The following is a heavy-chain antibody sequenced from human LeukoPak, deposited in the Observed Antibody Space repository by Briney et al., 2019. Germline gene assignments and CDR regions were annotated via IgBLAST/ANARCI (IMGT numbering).Heavy chain of an antibody. Sequence: ASVKVSCKASGYTFTSYYMHWVRQAPGQGLEWMGIINPSGGSTTYAQKFQGRVTMTRDTSTSTAYMELRSLRSDDTAVYYCARAYYYDSSYSSFDSWGQGTLVTVSS. D-gene: IGHD3-22*01. V-gene: IGHV1-46*01. CDR1: GYTFTSYY. CDR2: INPSGGST. CDR3: ARAYYYDSSYSSFDS. J-gene: IGHJ4*02.